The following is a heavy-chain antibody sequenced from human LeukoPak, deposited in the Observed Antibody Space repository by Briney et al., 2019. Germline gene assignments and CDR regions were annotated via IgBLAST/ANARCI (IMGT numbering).Heavy chain of an antibody. D-gene: IGHD3-10*01. CDR2: IYSGGST. CDR3: ARDAWFGAYYFDY. V-gene: IGHV3-53*01. CDR1: GFTVSSNY. J-gene: IGHJ4*02. Sequence: PGGSQRLSCAASGFTVSSNYMSWVRQAPGKGLEWVSVIYSGGSTYYADSLKGRFTISRDNSKNTLYLQMNSLRAEDTAVYYCARDAWFGAYYFDYWGQGTLVTVSS.